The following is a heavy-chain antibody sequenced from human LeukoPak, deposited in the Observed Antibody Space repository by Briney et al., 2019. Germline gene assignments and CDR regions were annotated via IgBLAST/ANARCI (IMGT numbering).Heavy chain of an antibody. D-gene: IGHD6-6*01. V-gene: IGHV4-4*02. CDR1: GGSISSSNW. J-gene: IGHJ5*02. Sequence: SETLSLTCAVSGGSISSSNWWSWVRQPPGKGLKWIGEIYHSGSTNYNPSLKSRVTISVDKSKNQFSLKLSSVTAAVTAVYYCARGGAAPPDWFDPWGQGTLVTVSS. CDR2: IYHSGST. CDR3: ARGGAAPPDWFDP.